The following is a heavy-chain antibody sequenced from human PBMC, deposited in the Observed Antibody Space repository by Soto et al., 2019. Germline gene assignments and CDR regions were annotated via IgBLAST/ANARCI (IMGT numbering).Heavy chain of an antibody. V-gene: IGHV3-48*02. CDR3: ARLPKGSLVTA. D-gene: IGHD2-21*02. J-gene: IGHJ4*02. CDR1: GFRFRSYI. CDR2: ISSSSDKT. Sequence: PGGSPSLSRVCSGFRFRSYIMNLVRQAPGKGLQWVSYISSSSDKTYYADSVKGRFTVSRDNAKNALFLQMNSLRDDDTATYFCARLPKGSLVTAWGQGTRVTVSS.